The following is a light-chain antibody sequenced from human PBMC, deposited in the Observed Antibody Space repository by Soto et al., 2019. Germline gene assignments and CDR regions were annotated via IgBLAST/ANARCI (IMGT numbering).Light chain of an antibody. CDR2: DVS. CDR3: CSYAGTYTEV. CDR1: SSDVGGYNY. J-gene: IGLJ2*01. V-gene: IGLV2-11*01. Sequence: QSALTQPRSVSGSPGQSVTISCTGTSSDVGGYNYVSWYQQYAGKPPKLLIYDVSKRPSGVPDRFSGSKSANTASLSISGLEAEDEADYYCCSYAGTYTEVFGGGTKLTVL.